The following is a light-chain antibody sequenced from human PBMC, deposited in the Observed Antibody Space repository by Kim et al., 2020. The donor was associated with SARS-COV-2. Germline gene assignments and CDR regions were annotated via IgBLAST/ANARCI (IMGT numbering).Light chain of an antibody. J-gene: IGKJ2*01. V-gene: IGKV3-20*01. CDR3: QQYDRSLYT. CDR2: GTS. Sequence: LSPGGRATLSCRASQSGASNHLAWFQQKPGQAPRLLIYGTSSRATGIPDRFSASESGTDFTLTISRLEPEDFAVYYCQQYDRSLYTFGQGTKLEI. CDR1: QSGASNH.